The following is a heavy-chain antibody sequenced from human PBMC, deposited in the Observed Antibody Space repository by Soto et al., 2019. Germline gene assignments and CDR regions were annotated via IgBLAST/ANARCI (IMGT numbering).Heavy chain of an antibody. Sequence: GGSLRLSCAGSGFTFGDSYMNWVRQAPGKGLEWVSSISSGRPDIFYADSVRGRFTISRDDAKKSLFLQMNSLRADDTAVYYCARDHLGIAAGDFDLWGQGTLVTVSS. CDR1: GFTFGDSY. CDR3: ARDHLGIAAGDFDL. J-gene: IGHJ4*02. D-gene: IGHD6-19*01. CDR2: ISSGRPDI. V-gene: IGHV3-21*01.